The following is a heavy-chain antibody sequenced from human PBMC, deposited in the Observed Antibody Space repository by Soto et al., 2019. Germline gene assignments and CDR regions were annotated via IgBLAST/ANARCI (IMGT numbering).Heavy chain of an antibody. V-gene: IGHV4-59*08. Sequence: QVQLQESGPGLVKPSETLSLTCTVSGGSISSYYWSWIRQPPGKGLEWIGYIYYSGSTNYNPSLKSRVTRSVDTSKNQFALKLSSVTAADTAVYYCARGYCSGGSCYSRFFDYWGQGTLVTVSS. J-gene: IGHJ4*02. CDR3: ARGYCSGGSCYSRFFDY. CDR2: IYYSGST. D-gene: IGHD2-15*01. CDR1: GGSISSYY.